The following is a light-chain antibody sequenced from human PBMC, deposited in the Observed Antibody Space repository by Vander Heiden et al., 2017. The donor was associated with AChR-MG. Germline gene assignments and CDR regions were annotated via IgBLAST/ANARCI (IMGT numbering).Light chain of an antibody. CDR1: QSVSSY. J-gene: IGKJ3*01. Sequence: DKQLTKSPSSTPAPVGDRATVTCRASQSVSSYLNWYLQKPGQAPKLLIYAASSLQSGIPSRFSGSGSGTDFTLTISSLQPEDFATYFCQQSYSTPRSFGQGTRVDIK. CDR3: QQSYSTPRS. V-gene: IGKV1-39*01. CDR2: AAS.